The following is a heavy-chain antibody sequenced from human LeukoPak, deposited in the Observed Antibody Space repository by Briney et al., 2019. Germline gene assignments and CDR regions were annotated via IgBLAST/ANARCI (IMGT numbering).Heavy chain of an antibody. CDR2: FDPEDGET. Sequence: ASVKVSCKVSGYTLTELSMHWVRQAPGKGLEWMGGFDPEDGETIYAQKLQGRVTMTTDTSTSTAYMELRSLRSDDTAVYYCARHSTLLGYCSGGSCPLPYWGQGTMVTVSS. CDR1: GYTLTELS. J-gene: IGHJ3*01. CDR3: ARHSTLLGYCSGGSCPLPY. D-gene: IGHD2-15*01. V-gene: IGHV1-24*01.